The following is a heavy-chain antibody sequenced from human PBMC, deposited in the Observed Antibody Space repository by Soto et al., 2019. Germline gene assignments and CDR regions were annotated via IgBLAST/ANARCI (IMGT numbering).Heavy chain of an antibody. CDR3: AKRPYYYYYMDV. Sequence: PGGSLRLSCAASGFTFSSYARSWVRQAPGKGLEWVSAISGSGGSTYYADSVKGRFTISRDNSKNTLYLQMNSLRAEDTAVYYCAKRPYYYYYMDVWGKGTTVTVSS. J-gene: IGHJ6*03. CDR2: ISGSGGST. V-gene: IGHV3-23*01. CDR1: GFTFSSYA.